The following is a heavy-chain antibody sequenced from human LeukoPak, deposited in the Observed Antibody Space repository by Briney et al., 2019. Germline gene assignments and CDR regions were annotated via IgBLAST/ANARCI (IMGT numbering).Heavy chain of an antibody. Sequence: PSETLSLTCTVSGGSISSSSYYWGWIRQPPGKGLEWIGSIYYSGGTYYNPSLKSRVTISVDTSKNQFSLKLSSVTAADTAVYYCARQGRGSYSGPYYFDYWGQGTLVTVSS. J-gene: IGHJ4*02. V-gene: IGHV4-39*01. CDR3: ARQGRGSYSGPYYFDY. D-gene: IGHD1-26*01. CDR1: GGSISSSSYY. CDR2: IYYSGGT.